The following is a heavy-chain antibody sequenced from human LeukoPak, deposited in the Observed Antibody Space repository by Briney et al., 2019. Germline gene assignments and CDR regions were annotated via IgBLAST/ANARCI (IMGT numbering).Heavy chain of an antibody. V-gene: IGHV5-51*01. CDR1: GYSFTSYW. J-gene: IGHJ3*02. CDR2: IYPGDSDT. D-gene: IGHD3-10*01. Sequence: GESLKISCKGSGYSFTSYWIGWVRQMPGKGLEWMGIIYPGDSDTRYSPSFQGQVTISADKSISTAYLQWSSLKASDTAMYYCARRGYDSGPGGRAFDIWGQGTMVAVSS. CDR3: ARRGYDSGPGGRAFDI.